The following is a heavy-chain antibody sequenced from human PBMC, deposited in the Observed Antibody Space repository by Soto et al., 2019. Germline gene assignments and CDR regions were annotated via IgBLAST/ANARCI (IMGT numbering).Heavy chain of an antibody. CDR2: IYYSGST. Sequence: SETLSLTCTVSGGSISSYYWSWIRQPPGKRLEWIGYIYYSGSTNYNPSLKSRVTISVDTSKNQFSLKLTSVTAADTAMYYCARGGRSAYYYYMGVWGKGTTVTVSS. J-gene: IGHJ6*03. CDR3: ARGGRSAYYYYMGV. CDR1: GGSISSYY. V-gene: IGHV4-59*01.